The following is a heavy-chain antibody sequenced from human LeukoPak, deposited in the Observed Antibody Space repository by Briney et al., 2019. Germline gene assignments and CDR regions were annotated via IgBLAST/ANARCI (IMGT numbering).Heavy chain of an antibody. CDR2: ITGSGGTT. V-gene: IGHV3-23*01. D-gene: IGHD3-10*01. CDR1: GFTFSSYA. J-gene: IGHJ4*02. CDR3: AKAPAVGYYGSGSYYFDC. Sequence: PGRSLRLSCAASGFTFSSYAMSWVRQAPGKGLEWVSAITGSGGTTYYADSVKGRFTISRDNSKNTLYLQMNSVRAEDTAAYYCAKAPAVGYYGSGSYYFDCWGQGTVVTVSS.